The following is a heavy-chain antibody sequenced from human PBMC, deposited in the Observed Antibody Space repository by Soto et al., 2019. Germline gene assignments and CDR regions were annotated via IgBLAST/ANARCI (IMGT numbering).Heavy chain of an antibody. CDR3: ARVGYYDSSGYYLSAYYYYYYMEV. Sequence: QPGGSLRLSCAASGFTFSSYWMSWVRQAPGKGLEWVANIKQDGSEKYYVDSVKGRFTISRDNAKNSLYLQMNSLRAEDTAVYYCARVGYYDSSGYYLSAYYYYYYMEVWGKGTTVTVSS. D-gene: IGHD3-22*01. V-gene: IGHV3-7*01. CDR1: GFTFSSYW. CDR2: IKQDGSEK. J-gene: IGHJ6*03.